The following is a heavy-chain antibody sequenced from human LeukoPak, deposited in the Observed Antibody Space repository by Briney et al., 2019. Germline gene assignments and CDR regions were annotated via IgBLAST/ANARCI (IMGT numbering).Heavy chain of an antibody. CDR3: ARDTEYLAAAGPYYYYGMDV. V-gene: IGHV1-2*02. CDR1: GYTFTGYY. J-gene: IGHJ6*02. CDR2: INPNSGGT. D-gene: IGHD6-13*01. Sequence: GASVKVSCKASGYTFTGYYMHWVRQAPGQGLEWMGWINPNSGGTNYAQKFQGRVTMTRDTSISTAYMELSRLRSDDTAVYYCARDTEYLAAAGPYYYYGMDVWGQGTTVTVSS.